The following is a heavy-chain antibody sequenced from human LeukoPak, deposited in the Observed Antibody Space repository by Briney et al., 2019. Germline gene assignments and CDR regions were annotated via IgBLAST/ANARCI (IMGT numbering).Heavy chain of an antibody. V-gene: IGHV4-59*08. J-gene: IGHJ1*01. D-gene: IGHD6-13*01. Sequence: SETLSLTCTVSGGSTGRYYWSWIRQPPGKSLEWIGYIYYTGSTTYNPSLKSRVTISIDTSNNRFSLNLTSVTAADTAVYYCARLPGIAAVWGQGTLVIVSS. CDR3: ARLPGIAAV. CDR1: GGSTGRYY. CDR2: IYYTGST.